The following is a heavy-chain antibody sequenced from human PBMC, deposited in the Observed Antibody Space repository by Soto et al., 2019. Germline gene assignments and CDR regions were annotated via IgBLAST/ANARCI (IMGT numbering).Heavy chain of an antibody. Sequence: TSDTLSLTCTVSGGSISSSSYYWGWIRQPPGKGLEWIGSIYYSGSTYYNPSLKSRVTISVDTSKNQFSLKLSSVTAADTAVYYCARRTKWELRPRYYYGMDVWGQGTTVTVSS. CDR1: GGSISSSSYY. CDR2: IYYSGST. D-gene: IGHD1-26*01. CDR3: ARRTKWELRPRYYYGMDV. J-gene: IGHJ6*02. V-gene: IGHV4-39*01.